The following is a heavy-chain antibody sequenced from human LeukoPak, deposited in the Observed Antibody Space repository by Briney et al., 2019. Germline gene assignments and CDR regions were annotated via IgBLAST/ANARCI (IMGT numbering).Heavy chain of an antibody. Sequence: ASVKVSCKASGGTFSSYAISWVRQAPGQGLEWMGGIIPFFGTANYAQKFQGRVTITADESTSTAYMELSSLRSEDTAVYYCARAGAIFGVVKHYYYYMDVWGKGTTVTVSS. CDR1: GGTFSSYA. D-gene: IGHD3-3*01. J-gene: IGHJ6*03. CDR3: ARAGAIFGVVKHYYYYMDV. CDR2: IIPFFGTA. V-gene: IGHV1-69*13.